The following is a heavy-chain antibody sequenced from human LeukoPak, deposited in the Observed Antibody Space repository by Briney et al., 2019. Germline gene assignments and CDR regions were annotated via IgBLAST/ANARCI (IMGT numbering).Heavy chain of an antibody. CDR1: GFTFSSYR. CDR2: ITSSTLTI. Sequence: PGGSLRLSCAASGFTFSSYRMNWVRQATGKGVEWVSYITSSTLTIFYAASVKAPFTISRDNAKTSLYLQMHSLRDEDTAVYYCARAWYSWGYYFDYWGQGTLVTVSS. J-gene: IGHJ4*02. CDR3: ARAWYSWGYYFDY. V-gene: IGHV3-48*02. D-gene: IGHD1-26*01.